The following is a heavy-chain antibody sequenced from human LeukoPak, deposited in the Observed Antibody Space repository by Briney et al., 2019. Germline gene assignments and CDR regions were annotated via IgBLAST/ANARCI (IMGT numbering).Heavy chain of an antibody. D-gene: IGHD2/OR15-2a*01. Sequence: GGSLRLSCAASGFTFSSYAMHWVRQAPGKGLEWVAVISYDGSNKYYADSVKGRFTISRDNSKNTLYLQMNSLRAEDTAVYYCARDYKDYLVDYWGQGTLVTVSS. CDR2: ISYDGSNK. J-gene: IGHJ4*02. V-gene: IGHV3-30*04. CDR3: ARDYKDYLVDY. CDR1: GFTFSSYA.